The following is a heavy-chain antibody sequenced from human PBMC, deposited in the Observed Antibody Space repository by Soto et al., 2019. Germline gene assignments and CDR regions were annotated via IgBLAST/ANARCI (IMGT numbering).Heavy chain of an antibody. D-gene: IGHD3-10*01. CDR3: ARAAITMVRGVTPEWFDP. CDR2: MNPNSGNT. J-gene: IGHJ5*02. V-gene: IGHV1-8*01. CDR1: GYTFTSYD. Sequence: QVPLVQSGAEVKKPGASVKVSCKASGYTFTSYDINWVRQATGQGLEWMGWMNPNSGNTGYAQKFQGGVTMTRNTSISTAYMELSSLRSEDTAVYYCARAAITMVRGVTPEWFDPWGQGTLVTVSS.